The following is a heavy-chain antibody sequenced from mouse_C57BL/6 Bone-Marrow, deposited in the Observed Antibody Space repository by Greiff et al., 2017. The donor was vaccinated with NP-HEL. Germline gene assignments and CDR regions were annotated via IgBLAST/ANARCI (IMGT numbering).Heavy chain of an antibody. Sequence: VKVVESGPGLVAPSQSLSITCTVSGFSLTSYAISWVRQPPGKGLEWLGVIWTGGGTNYNSALKSRLSISKDNSKSQVFLKMNSLQNDTARYYCARNFYAYYAMDYWGQGTSVTVSS. V-gene: IGHV2-9-1*01. CDR3: ARNFYAYYAMDY. J-gene: IGHJ4*01. CDR1: GFSLTSYA. D-gene: IGHD2-3*01. CDR2: IWTGGGT.